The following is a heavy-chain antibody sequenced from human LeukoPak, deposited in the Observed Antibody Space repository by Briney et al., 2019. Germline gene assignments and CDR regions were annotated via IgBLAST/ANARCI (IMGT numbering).Heavy chain of an antibody. CDR1: GFTFSDYY. J-gene: IGHJ5*02. D-gene: IGHD6-13*01. V-gene: IGHV3-11*04. CDR3: ARGAAAGIVGWLDP. Sequence: PGGSLRLSCAASGFTFSDYYMSWIRQAPGKGLEWISYISSNGRTIYYADSVKGRLTISRDNAKNSLYLQMNSLRAEGTAVYYCARGAAAGIVGWLDPWGQGTLVTVSS. CDR2: ISSNGRTI.